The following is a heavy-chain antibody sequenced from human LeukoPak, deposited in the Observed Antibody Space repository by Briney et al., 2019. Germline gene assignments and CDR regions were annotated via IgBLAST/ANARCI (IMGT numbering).Heavy chain of an antibody. CDR1: GGSISSSSYY. J-gene: IGHJ5*02. V-gene: IGHV4-39*07. CDR2: IYHSGST. Sequence: SETLSLTCTVSGGSISSSSYYWGWIRQPPGKGLEWIGYIYHSGSTYYNPSLKSRVTISVDRSKNQFSLKLSSVTAADTAVYYCATMGCSSTSCPFDPWGQGTLVTVSS. D-gene: IGHD2-2*01. CDR3: ATMGCSSTSCPFDP.